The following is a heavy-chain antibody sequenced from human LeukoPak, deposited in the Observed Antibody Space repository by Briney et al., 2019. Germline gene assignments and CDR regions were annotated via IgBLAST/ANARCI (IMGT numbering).Heavy chain of an antibody. CDR2: IYYSGST. Sequence: SETLSLTCTVSGGSISSSSYYWGWIHQPPGKGLEWIGSIYYSGSTYYNPSLKSRVTISVDTSKNQFSLKLSSVTAADTAVYYCARHLPHEYTTVVTPGFQHWGQGTLVTVSS. V-gene: IGHV4-39*01. J-gene: IGHJ1*01. CDR1: GGSISSSSYY. CDR3: ARHLPHEYTTVVTPGFQH. D-gene: IGHD4-23*01.